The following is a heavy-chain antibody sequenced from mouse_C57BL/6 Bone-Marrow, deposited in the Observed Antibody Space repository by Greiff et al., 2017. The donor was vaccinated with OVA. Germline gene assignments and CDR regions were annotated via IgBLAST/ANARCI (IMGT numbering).Heavy chain of an antibody. J-gene: IGHJ4*01. CDR2: IWSGGST. V-gene: IGHV2-4*01. CDR3: ATAGGRRDY. D-gene: IGHD3-3*01. CDR1: GFSLTSYG. Sequence: VHLVESGPGLVQPSQSLSITCTVSGFSLTSYGVHWVRQPPGKGLEWLGVIWSGGSTDYNAAFISRLSISKDNSKSQVFFKMNSLQADDTAIYYCATAGGRRDYWGQGTSVTVSS.